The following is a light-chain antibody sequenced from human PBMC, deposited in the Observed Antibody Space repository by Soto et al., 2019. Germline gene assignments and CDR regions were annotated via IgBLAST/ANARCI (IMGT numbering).Light chain of an antibody. CDR2: EVS. Sequence: QSALTQPASVSGSPGQSITISCTGTSSDVGGYNYVSWYQQHPGKAPKLMIYEVSNRPSGVSNRFSGSKSGDTASLTISGLHAEDEADYYCSPYTSSSFDYVFGTGTNVTVL. CDR3: SPYTSSSFDYV. CDR1: SSDVGGYNY. J-gene: IGLJ1*01. V-gene: IGLV2-14*01.